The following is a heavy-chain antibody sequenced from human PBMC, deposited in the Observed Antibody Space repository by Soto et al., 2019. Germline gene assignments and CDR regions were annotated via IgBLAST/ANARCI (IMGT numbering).Heavy chain of an antibody. CDR3: ASGDKVGVQSGGIQKYYYGMDV. Sequence: SVKVSCKASGGTFSSYAISWVRQAPGQGLEWMGGIIPIFGTANYAQKFQGRVTITADESTSTAYMELSSLRSEDTAVYYCASGDKVGVQSGGIQKYYYGMDVWGQGTTVTVSS. D-gene: IGHD5-12*01. J-gene: IGHJ6*02. V-gene: IGHV1-69*13. CDR2: IIPIFGTA. CDR1: GGTFSSYA.